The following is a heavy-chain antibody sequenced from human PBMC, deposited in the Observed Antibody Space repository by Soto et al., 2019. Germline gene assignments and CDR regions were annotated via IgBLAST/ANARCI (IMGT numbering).Heavy chain of an antibody. V-gene: IGHV5-51*01. Sequence: GESLKISCKGSGYSFTSYWIGWVRQMPGKGLEWMGIIYPGDSDTRYSPSFQGQVTISADKSISTAYLQWSSLKASDTAMYYCARATPERIAAAASGWFDPWGQGTLVTVSS. CDR1: GYSFTSYW. CDR2: IYPGDSDT. J-gene: IGHJ5*02. CDR3: ARATPERIAAAASGWFDP. D-gene: IGHD6-13*01.